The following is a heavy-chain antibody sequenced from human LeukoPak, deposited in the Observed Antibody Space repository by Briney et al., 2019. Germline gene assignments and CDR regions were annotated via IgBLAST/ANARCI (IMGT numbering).Heavy chain of an antibody. J-gene: IGHJ4*02. CDR2: STHTGST. CDR3: ARGRTGAAALDF. V-gene: IGHV4-34*01. CDR1: GGSFSGHY. D-gene: IGHD2-2*01. Sequence: SGTLSLTCAVYGGSFSGHYWTWIRQAPGKGLEWIGESTHTGSTNYNPSLKSRVTISVDTSKNRFSLKLTSVSAADTAVYHCARGRTGAAALDFWGPGTLVTVSS.